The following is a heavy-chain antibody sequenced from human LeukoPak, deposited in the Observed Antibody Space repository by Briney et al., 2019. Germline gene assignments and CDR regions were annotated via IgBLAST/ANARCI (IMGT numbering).Heavy chain of an antibody. CDR2: IYTSGTT. Sequence: SETLSLTCSVSGGSIRSGSYYWSWIRQPAGKGLELIGRIYTSGTTHYNPSLKSRVTITVDTSKNQFSVKLTSVTAADTAVYYCARWYSSSTGNRFDSWGQGTQVTVSS. CDR3: ARWYSSSTGNRFDS. CDR1: GGSIRSGSYY. D-gene: IGHD6-19*01. V-gene: IGHV4-61*02. J-gene: IGHJ4*02.